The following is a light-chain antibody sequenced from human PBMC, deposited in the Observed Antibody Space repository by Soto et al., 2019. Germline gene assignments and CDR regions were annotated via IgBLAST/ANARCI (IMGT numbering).Light chain of an antibody. CDR1: QSISSY. CDR3: QKYNSARWT. J-gene: IGKJ1*01. Sequence: DIQMTQSPSSLSASVGDRVTITCRASQSISSYLNWYQQKPGKAPKLLIYGASNLQSGVPSRFSGGGSGTDFTLTISSLQPEDFATYYCQKYNSARWTFGQGTKVDIK. CDR2: GAS. V-gene: IGKV1-39*01.